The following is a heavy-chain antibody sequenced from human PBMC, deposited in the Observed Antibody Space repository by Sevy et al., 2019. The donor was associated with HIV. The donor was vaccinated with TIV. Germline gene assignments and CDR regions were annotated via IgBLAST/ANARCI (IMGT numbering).Heavy chain of an antibody. V-gene: IGHV3-23*01. Sequence: GGSLRLSCAASAVPFSNYAMSWVRQAPGKGLEWVLTIGTSGSTTNYAGPVRGRFTISRDNSRNTLYLQMNTLRVEDTAVYYCAKEDTHRRRDFWGQGTLVTVSS. CDR1: AVPFSNYA. CDR2: IGTSGSTT. J-gene: IGHJ4*02. CDR3: AKEDTHRRRDF.